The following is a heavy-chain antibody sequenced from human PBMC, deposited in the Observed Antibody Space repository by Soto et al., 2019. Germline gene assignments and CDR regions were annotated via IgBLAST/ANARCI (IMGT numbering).Heavy chain of an antibody. Sequence: GASVKVSCKASGYTFTSYYMHWVRQAPGQGLEWMGIINPSGGSTSYAQKFQGRVTMTRDTSTSTVYMELSSLRSEDTAVYYCASADGYCSGGSCPPLYYYYGMGVWGQGPRSPSP. V-gene: IGHV1-46*01. CDR3: ASADGYCSGGSCPPLYYYYGMGV. CDR1: GYTFTSYY. J-gene: IGHJ6*02. D-gene: IGHD2-15*01. CDR2: INPSGGST.